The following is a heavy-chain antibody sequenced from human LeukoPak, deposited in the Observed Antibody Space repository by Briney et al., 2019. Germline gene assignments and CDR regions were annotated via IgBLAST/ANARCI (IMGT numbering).Heavy chain of an antibody. CDR1: GFTFSSYW. Sequence: PGGSLRLSCAASGFTFSSYWMSWVRQAPGKGLEWVANIKQDGSEKYYVDSVKGRFTISRDNAKNSLYLQMNSLRAKDTAVYFCAKVKWKLIGYFDYWGQGTLVTVSS. V-gene: IGHV3-7*03. J-gene: IGHJ4*02. D-gene: IGHD1-20*01. CDR2: IKQDGSEK. CDR3: AKVKWKLIGYFDY.